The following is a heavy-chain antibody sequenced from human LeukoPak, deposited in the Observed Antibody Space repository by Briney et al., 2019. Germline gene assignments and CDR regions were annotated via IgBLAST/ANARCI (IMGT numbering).Heavy chain of an antibody. CDR1: GGSFSGYY. CDR3: ATRSITVVRGASNWFDP. V-gene: IGHV4-34*01. D-gene: IGHD3-10*01. Sequence: SETLSLTCAVYGGSFSGYYWSWIRQPPGKGLEWIGEINHSGSTNYNPSLKSRVTISVDTSKNQFSLKLSSVTAAATAVYYCATRSITVVRGASNWFDPWGQGTLVTVSS. CDR2: INHSGST. J-gene: IGHJ5*02.